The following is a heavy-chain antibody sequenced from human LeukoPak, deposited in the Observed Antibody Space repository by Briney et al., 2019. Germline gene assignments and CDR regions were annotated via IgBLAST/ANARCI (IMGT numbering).Heavy chain of an antibody. Sequence: GGSLRLSCAASGFTVSSNGMRWVRQAPGKGLEWVSVIYSGGSTYYSDSVKGRFTISRDNFKNTLYLQMNSLRAEDTAVYYCARDRSVLRYFDWLSTSSPYGMDVWGQGTTVTVSS. CDR3: ARDRSVLRYFDWLSTSSPYGMDV. J-gene: IGHJ6*02. V-gene: IGHV3-66*01. CDR1: GFTVSSNG. CDR2: IYSGGST. D-gene: IGHD3-9*01.